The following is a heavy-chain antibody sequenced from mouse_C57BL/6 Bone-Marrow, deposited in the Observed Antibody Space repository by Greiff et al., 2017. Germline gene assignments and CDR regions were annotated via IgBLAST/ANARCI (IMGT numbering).Heavy chain of an antibody. J-gene: IGHJ4*01. Sequence: EVKLMESGGGLVQPGGSLSLSCAASGFTFTDYYMSWVRQPPGKALEWLGFIRNKANGYTTEYSASVKGRFTISRDNSQSILYLQMNALRAEDSATYYCARWGDGCMDYWGQGTSVTVSS. CDR2: IRNKANGYTT. V-gene: IGHV7-3*01. CDR1: GFTFTDYY. CDR3: ARWGDGCMDY. D-gene: IGHD3-3*01.